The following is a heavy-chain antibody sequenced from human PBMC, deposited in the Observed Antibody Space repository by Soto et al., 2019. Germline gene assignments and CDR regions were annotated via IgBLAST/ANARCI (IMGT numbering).Heavy chain of an antibody. D-gene: IGHD5-12*01. CDR3: ARELPIVATINYYYYYMDV. CDR1: GFTFSSYS. J-gene: IGHJ6*03. Sequence: GGSLRLSCAASGFTFSSYSMNWVRQAPGKGLEWVSYISSSSSTIYYADSVKGRFTISRDNAKNSLYLQMNSLGAEDTAVYYCARELPIVATINYYYYYMDVWGKGTTVTVSS. V-gene: IGHV3-48*01. CDR2: ISSSSSTI.